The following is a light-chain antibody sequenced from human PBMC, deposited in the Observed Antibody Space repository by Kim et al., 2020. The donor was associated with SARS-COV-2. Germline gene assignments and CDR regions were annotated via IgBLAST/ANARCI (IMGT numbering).Light chain of an antibody. CDR1: QSLLHSNGYNY. J-gene: IGKJ4*01. CDR2: LGS. Sequence: ASISYRSSQSLLHSNGYNYLDWYLQKPGQSPQLLIYLGSNRASGVPDRFSGSGSGTDFTLKISRVEAEDVGVYYCMQARQTPALTFGGGTKVDIK. V-gene: IGKV2-28*01. CDR3: MQARQTPALT.